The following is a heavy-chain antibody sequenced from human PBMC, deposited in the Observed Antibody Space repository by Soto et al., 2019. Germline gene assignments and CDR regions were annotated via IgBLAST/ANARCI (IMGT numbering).Heavy chain of an antibody. CDR2: INHSGST. CDR1: GGSFSGYY. J-gene: IGHJ6*02. CDR3: ARALIAASGTGYYAMDV. D-gene: IGHD6-13*01. V-gene: IGHV4-34*01. Sequence: SSETLSLTCAVYGGSFSGYYWSWIRQPPGKGLEWIGEINHSGSTDYNPSLKSRVTISVDTSKTQFSLKLTSVTAADTAVYYCARALIAASGTGYYAMDVWGQGTTVTVSS.